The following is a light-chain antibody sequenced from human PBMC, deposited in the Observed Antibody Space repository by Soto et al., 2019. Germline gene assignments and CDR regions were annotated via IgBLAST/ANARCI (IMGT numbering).Light chain of an antibody. CDR2: AAS. V-gene: IGKV1-9*01. J-gene: IGKJ4*01. Sequence: DIQLTQSPSFLSASVLYIVTITCRSSQGISSYLAWYQQKPGKAPKLLIYAASTLQSGVPSRFSGSGSGTEFTLTISSLQPEDFATYYCKQLNSYLNFGGGTKVDIK. CDR1: QGISSY. CDR3: KQLNSYLN.